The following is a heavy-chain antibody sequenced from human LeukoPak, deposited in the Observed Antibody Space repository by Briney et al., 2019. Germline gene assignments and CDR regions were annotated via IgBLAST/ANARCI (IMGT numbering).Heavy chain of an antibody. CDR3: TTEAYWGGYYFDY. J-gene: IGHJ4*02. CDR1: GFTFSNAW. V-gene: IGHV3-15*07. CDR2: IKSKTDGGTT. Sequence: GGSLRLSCAASGFTFSNAWMNWVRQAPGKGLEWVGRIKSKTDGGTTDYAAPVKGRFTISRDDSKNTLYLQMNSLKTEDTAVCYCTTEAYWGGYYFDYWGQGTLVTVSS. D-gene: IGHD3-16*01.